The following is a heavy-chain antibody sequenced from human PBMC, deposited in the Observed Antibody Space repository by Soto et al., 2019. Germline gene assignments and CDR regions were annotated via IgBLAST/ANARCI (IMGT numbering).Heavy chain of an antibody. CDR3: ARDSVFGRYADD. J-gene: IGHJ4*02. CDR2: IYYSGST. V-gene: IGHV4-61*01. CDR1: GGSVSSGSYY. D-gene: IGHD2-2*01. Sequence: PSETLSLTCTVSGGSVSSGSYYWSWIRQPPGKGLEWIGYIYYSGSTNYNPSLKSRVTISVDTSKNQFSLRLSSVTAADTAVYYWARDSVFGRYADDWGQGTLVTVSS.